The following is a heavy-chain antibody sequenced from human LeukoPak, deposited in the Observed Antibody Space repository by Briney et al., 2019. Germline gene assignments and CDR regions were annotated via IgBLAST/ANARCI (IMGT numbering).Heavy chain of an antibody. CDR1: GGSISSRSYY. Sequence: PSETLSLTCTVSGGSISSRSYYWSWIRQPAGKELEWIGRIYTSGNTNYNPSLKSRVTISVDTSKNQFSLKLSSVTAADTAVYYCARDYSSSGYEWDYFDYWGQGTLVTVSS. D-gene: IGHD6-13*01. CDR3: ARDYSSSGYEWDYFDY. V-gene: IGHV4-61*02. J-gene: IGHJ4*02. CDR2: IYTSGNT.